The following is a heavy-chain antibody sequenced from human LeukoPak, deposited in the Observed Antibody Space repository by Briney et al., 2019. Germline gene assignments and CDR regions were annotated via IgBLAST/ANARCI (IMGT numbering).Heavy chain of an antibody. V-gene: IGHV1-24*01. CDR3: ASKIMVRGVIISFDY. CDR1: GYTLTELS. CDR2: FDPEDGET. J-gene: IGHJ4*02. D-gene: IGHD3-10*01. Sequence: GASVKVSCKVSGYTLTELSMHWVRQAPGKGLEWMGGFDPEDGETIYAQKFQGRVTMTEDTSTDTAYMELSSLRSEDTAVYYCASKIMVRGVIISFDYWGQGTLVTVSS.